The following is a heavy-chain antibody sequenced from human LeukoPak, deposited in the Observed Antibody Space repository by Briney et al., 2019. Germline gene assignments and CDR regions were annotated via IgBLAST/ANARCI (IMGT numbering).Heavy chain of an antibody. CDR3: ARGQLGLHYFDY. CDR1: GFXFSSYG. J-gene: IGHJ4*02. V-gene: IGHV3-33*01. Sequence: GGSLRLSCAASGFXFSSYGMHWVRQAPGKGLEWVAVIWYDGSNKYYADSVKGRFTISRDNFKDTLYLQMNSLRAEDTAVYYCARGQLGLHYFDYWGQGTLVTVSS. CDR2: IWYDGSNK. D-gene: IGHD6-13*01.